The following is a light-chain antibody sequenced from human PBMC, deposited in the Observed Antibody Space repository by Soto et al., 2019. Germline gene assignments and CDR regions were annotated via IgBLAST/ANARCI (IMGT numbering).Light chain of an antibody. Sequence: EIVMTQSPATLSVSLGVRVTLSCRASQSVFSSLAWNQQKPGQAPRLLIYGAATRPIGIPARFSCSGSGTEFTLTISGLQSEDFAVYYCQQYHIWPGFGGGTGVEIK. J-gene: IGKJ4*02. CDR3: QQYHIWPG. CDR2: GAA. V-gene: IGKV3-15*01. CDR1: QSVFSS.